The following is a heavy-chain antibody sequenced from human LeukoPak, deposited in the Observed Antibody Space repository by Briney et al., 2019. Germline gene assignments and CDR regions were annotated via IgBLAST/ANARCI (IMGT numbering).Heavy chain of an antibody. V-gene: IGHV3-72*01. Sequence: PGGSLRLSCAASGFTFSDHYMDWVRQAPGKGREWVGRIRKKGNNYSTEYAASVKGRFTISRDDSKNSLYLQMNSLKTEDTAVYYCARAQYGDYARFDYWGQGTLVTVSS. CDR2: IRKKGNNYST. CDR1: GFTFSDHY. J-gene: IGHJ4*02. CDR3: ARAQYGDYARFDY. D-gene: IGHD4-17*01.